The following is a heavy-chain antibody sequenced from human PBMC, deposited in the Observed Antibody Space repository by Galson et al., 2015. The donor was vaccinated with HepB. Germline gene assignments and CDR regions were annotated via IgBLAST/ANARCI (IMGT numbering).Heavy chain of an antibody. Sequence: SLRLSCAASGFTFSSYAMHWVRQAPGKGLEWVAVISYDGSNKYYADSVKGRFTISRDNSKNTLYLQMNSLRAEDTAVYYCARDVYDSSGLMSAWGQGTLVTVSS. J-gene: IGHJ5*02. D-gene: IGHD3-22*01. CDR3: ARDVYDSSGLMSA. CDR1: GFTFSSYA. V-gene: IGHV3-30-3*01. CDR2: ISYDGSNK.